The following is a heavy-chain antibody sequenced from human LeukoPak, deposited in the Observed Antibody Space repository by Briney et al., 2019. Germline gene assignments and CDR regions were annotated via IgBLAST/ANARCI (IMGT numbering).Heavy chain of an antibody. CDR1: GFTFSSYA. CDR3: ARDDPHYDILTGYYPIDS. D-gene: IGHD3-9*01. J-gene: IGHJ4*02. V-gene: IGHV3-23*01. CDR2: ISGSGGST. Sequence: GGSLRLSCAASGFTFSSYAMSWVRQAPGKGLEWVSGISGSGGSTFYADSVKGQFTISRDNSKNTLYLQMYSLRAEDTAVYYCARDDPHYDILTGYYPIDSWGQGTLVTVSS.